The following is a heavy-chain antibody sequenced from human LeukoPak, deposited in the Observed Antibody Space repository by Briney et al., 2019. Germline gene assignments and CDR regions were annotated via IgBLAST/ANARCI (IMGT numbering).Heavy chain of an antibody. V-gene: IGHV4-61*02. CDR2: IYTNGHT. Sequence: PSQTLSLTXTVSGGSISSGSYYWSWIRQPAGKGLEWIGRIYTNGHTNYNPSLKSRVTISADTSKSQFSLNLSSVTAADTAVYYCARVGVGATTVDYWGQGTLVTVSS. CDR3: ARVGVGATTVDY. D-gene: IGHD1-26*01. CDR1: GGSISSGSYY. J-gene: IGHJ4*02.